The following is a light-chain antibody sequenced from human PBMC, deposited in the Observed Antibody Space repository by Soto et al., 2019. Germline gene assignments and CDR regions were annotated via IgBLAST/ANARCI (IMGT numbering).Light chain of an antibody. J-gene: IGKJ5*01. CDR1: QSLLYSSTNKNY. V-gene: IGKV4-1*01. Sequence: DIVMTQSPDFLGVSLGERATINCKSSQSLLYSSTNKNYLVWYQQKPGQPPKVLIHWATTRESGVPDRFSGSESGTDFTLTISSLHPEDVALYYCQQYYSTPPTFGQGTRLEIK. CDR2: WAT. CDR3: QQYYSTPPT.